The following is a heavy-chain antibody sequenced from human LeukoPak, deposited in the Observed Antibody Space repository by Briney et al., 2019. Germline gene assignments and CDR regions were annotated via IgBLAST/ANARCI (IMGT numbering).Heavy chain of an antibody. Sequence: GGSLRLSCAASGFTFSSYSMNWVRRAPGKGLEWVSSISSSSSYIYYADSVKGRFTISRDNAKNSLYLQMNSLRAEDTAVYYCAIAARLSSPTEPPEKIDYWAREPWSPSPQ. CDR1: GFTFSSYS. J-gene: IGHJ4*02. V-gene: IGHV3-21*01. CDR2: ISSSSSYI. CDR3: AIAARLSSPTEPPEKIDY. D-gene: IGHD6-6*01.